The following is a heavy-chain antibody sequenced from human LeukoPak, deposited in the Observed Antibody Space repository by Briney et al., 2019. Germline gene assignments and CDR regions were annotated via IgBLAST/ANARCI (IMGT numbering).Heavy chain of an antibody. Sequence: SETLSLTCTVSGGSISSSSYYWGWIRQPPGKGLEWIGSIYYSGSTYYNPSLKSRVTISVDTSKNQLSLKLSSVTAADTAVYYCARARWNYGISLDYWGQGTLVTVSS. J-gene: IGHJ4*02. CDR1: GGSISSSSYY. D-gene: IGHD1-7*01. V-gene: IGHV4-39*07. CDR3: ARARWNYGISLDY. CDR2: IYYSGST.